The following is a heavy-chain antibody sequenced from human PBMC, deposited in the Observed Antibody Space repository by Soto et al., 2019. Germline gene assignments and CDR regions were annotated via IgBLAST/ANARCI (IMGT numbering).Heavy chain of an antibody. Sequence: LSLTCTVSGGSISKYYWSWIRQSPGKGLEWIGYIYYSGSTNYNPSLKSRVTISVDTSKNQFSLKLSSVTAADTAVYYCARQQYSYGFKFVPWGQGPLVTVFS. CDR1: GGSISKYY. CDR2: IYYSGST. CDR3: ARQQYSYGFKFVP. D-gene: IGHD5-18*01. V-gene: IGHV4-59*08. J-gene: IGHJ5*02.